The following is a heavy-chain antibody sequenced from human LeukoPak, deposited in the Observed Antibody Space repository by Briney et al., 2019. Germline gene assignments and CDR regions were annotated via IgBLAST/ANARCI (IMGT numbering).Heavy chain of an antibody. CDR3: AKAWVGDSGTQ. V-gene: IGHV3-23*01. J-gene: IGHJ4*02. CDR2: ISGSGGST. D-gene: IGHD2-21*01. Sequence: GGSLRLSCAASGFTFSSYGMSWVRQAPGKGLEWVSAISGSGGSTYYADSVKGRFTISRDNSKNTLYLQMNSLRAEDTAVYYCAKAWVGDSGTQWGQGTLVTVSS. CDR1: GFTFSSYG.